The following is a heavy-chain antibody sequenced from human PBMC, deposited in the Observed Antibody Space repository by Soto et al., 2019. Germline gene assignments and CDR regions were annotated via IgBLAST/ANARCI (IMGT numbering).Heavy chain of an antibody. D-gene: IGHD5-18*01. V-gene: IGHV1-18*01. CDR3: ATRRLQLWFSREYYFDY. CDR1: GYTFTSYG. Sequence: ASVKVSCKASGYTFTSYGISWVRQAPGQGLEWMGWISAYNGNTNYAQKFQGRVTMTEDTSTDTAYMELSSLRSEDTAVYYCATRRLQLWFSREYYFDYWGQGTLVTVSS. CDR2: ISAYNGNT. J-gene: IGHJ4*02.